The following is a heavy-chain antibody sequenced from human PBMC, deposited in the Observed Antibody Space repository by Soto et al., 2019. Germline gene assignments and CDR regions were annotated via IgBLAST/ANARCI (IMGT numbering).Heavy chain of an antibody. V-gene: IGHV1-18*01. CDR2: ISAYNGNT. J-gene: IGHJ4*02. CDR1: GYTFTSCG. D-gene: IGHD3-16*02. Sequence: ASVKLSCKESGYTFTSCGSSWVRQATGQGLEWMGWISAYNGNTNYAQKLQGRVTMTTDTSTSTAYMELRSLRSDDTAVYYCARDLPISDYFWGGYRPNPDPQYFASWAQGTLVTVSS. CDR3: ARDLPISDYFWGGYRPNPDPQYFAS.